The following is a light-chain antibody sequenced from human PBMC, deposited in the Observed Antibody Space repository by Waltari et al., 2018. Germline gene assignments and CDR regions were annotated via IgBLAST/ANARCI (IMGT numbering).Light chain of an antibody. CDR2: KAS. CDR3: QQYFSTPWT. J-gene: IGKJ1*01. CDR1: QNINSW. Sequence: DIQMTQSPSTLSASVGDRVTITRRSSQNINSWLAWYQQKPGKAPKLLIYKASSLETGVPSRFSGSESGTEFTLTINSLRAEDVALYYCQQYFSTPWTFGQGTKVEIK. V-gene: IGKV1-5*03.